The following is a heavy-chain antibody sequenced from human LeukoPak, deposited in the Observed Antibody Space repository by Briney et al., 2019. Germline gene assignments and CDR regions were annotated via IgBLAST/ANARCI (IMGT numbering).Heavy chain of an antibody. V-gene: IGHV4-59*01. J-gene: IGHJ4*02. CDR2: IYYSGST. CDR3: ARNPSSGWFAY. Sequence: SETLSLTCNVSGGSISSYYWSWIRQPPGKGLEWIGCIYYSGSTNYNPSLKSRVTISVDTSKNQSSLKLYSVTAADTAVYYCARNPSSGWFAYWGQGTLVTVSS. CDR1: GGSISSYY. D-gene: IGHD6-19*01.